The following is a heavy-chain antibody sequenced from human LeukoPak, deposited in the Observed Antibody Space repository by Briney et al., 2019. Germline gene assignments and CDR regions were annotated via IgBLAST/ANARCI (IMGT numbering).Heavy chain of an antibody. V-gene: IGHV3-33*01. CDR3: ARDWAAAATEDWFDP. D-gene: IGHD6-13*01. Sequence: GGSLRLSCAASGFTFSSYGMHWVRQAPGKGLEWVAVIWYDGSNKYYADSVKGRFTISRDNSKNTLYLQMNSLRAEDTAVYYCARDWAAAATEDWFDPWGRGTLVTVSS. CDR1: GFTFSSYG. CDR2: IWYDGSNK. J-gene: IGHJ5*02.